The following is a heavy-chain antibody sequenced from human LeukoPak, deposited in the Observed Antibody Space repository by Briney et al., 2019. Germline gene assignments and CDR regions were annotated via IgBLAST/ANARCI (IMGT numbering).Heavy chain of an antibody. CDR2: ISGSGGST. D-gene: IGHD3-10*01. CDR1: GFTFSSYA. V-gene: IGHV3-23*01. Sequence: GGSLRLPCAASGFTFSSYAMSWVRQAPGKGLEWVSAISGSGGSTYYADSVKGRFTISRDNSKNTLSLQMNSLRAEDTAVYYCAKDLVPGVRGVTNYFDYWGQGTLVTVSS. J-gene: IGHJ4*02. CDR3: AKDLVPGVRGVTNYFDY.